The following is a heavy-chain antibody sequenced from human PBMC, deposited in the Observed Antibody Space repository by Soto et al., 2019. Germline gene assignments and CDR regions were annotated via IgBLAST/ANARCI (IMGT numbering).Heavy chain of an antibody. Sequence: SETLSLTCAVSGGSISSGGYSWSWIRQPPGKGLEWIGYISHSGSTYFNPSLKGRVTISVDRSKNQFSLRLSSVTAADTAVYYCAGFPVNPGRDSSPIFDSWGQGTLVTVSS. J-gene: IGHJ4*02. CDR3: AGFPVNPGRDSSPIFDS. CDR1: GGSISSGGYS. V-gene: IGHV4-30-2*01. CDR2: ISHSGST. D-gene: IGHD3-22*01.